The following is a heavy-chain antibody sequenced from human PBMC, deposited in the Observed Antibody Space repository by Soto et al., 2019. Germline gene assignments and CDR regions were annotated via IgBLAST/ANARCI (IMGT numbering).Heavy chain of an antibody. Sequence: ASVKVSCKXSGYTFTSYYMHWVRQAPGQGLEWMGIINPSGGSTSYAQKFQGRVTMTRDTSTSTVYMELSSLRSEDTAVYYCARGDNWYYDYYYYGMDVWGQGTTVT. CDR1: GYTFTSYY. J-gene: IGHJ6*02. CDR2: INPSGGST. V-gene: IGHV1-46*01. D-gene: IGHD1-7*01. CDR3: ARGDNWYYDYYYYGMDV.